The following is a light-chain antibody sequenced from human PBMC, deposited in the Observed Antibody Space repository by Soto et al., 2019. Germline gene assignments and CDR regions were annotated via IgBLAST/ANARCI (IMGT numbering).Light chain of an antibody. CDR3: QQYDTYSHT. CDR1: QSISTW. J-gene: IGKJ2*01. Sequence: DIQMTQSPSIMSASVGDRVSITCRASQSISTWLAWYQQKPGKAPKVLIYDASILESGVPSRFSGSGSGTEFTLTISSLQPDDFETYYCQQYDTYSHTFGPGTKLEFK. CDR2: DAS. V-gene: IGKV1-5*01.